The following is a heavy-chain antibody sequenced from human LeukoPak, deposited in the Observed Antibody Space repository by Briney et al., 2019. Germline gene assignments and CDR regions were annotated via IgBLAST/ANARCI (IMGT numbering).Heavy chain of an antibody. CDR2: ISFDGDNE. D-gene: IGHD5/OR15-5a*01. CDR1: GFTFSNYA. CDR3: AREPSGNFGQLVSSAEYFQH. J-gene: IGHJ1*01. Sequence: GGSLRLSCATSGFTFSNYAIHWVRQAPGKGLEWVADISFDGDNEYFADSVRGRFMIARDNSKNTVYLQMNSLTIEDTAVYYCAREPSGNFGQLVSSAEYFQHWGQGTRVTVSS. V-gene: IGHV3-30-3*01.